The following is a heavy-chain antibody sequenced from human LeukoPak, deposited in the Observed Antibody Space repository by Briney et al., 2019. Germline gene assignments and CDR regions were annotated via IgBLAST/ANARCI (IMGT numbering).Heavy chain of an antibody. J-gene: IGHJ4*02. V-gene: IGHV1-46*01. Sequence: ASVKVSCKASGYTFTTYHIHWVRQAPGQGLEWMGIINPSGGTTSYAQKFQGRVTMTRDTSTSTVYMELSSLRSDDTAVYYCARGRDETDYWGQGTLVTVSS. CDR1: GYTFTTYH. CDR3: ARGRDETDY. CDR2: INPSGGTT.